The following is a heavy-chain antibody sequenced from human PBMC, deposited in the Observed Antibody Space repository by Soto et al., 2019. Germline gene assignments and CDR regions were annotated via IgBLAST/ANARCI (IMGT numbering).Heavy chain of an antibody. CDR1: GFTFSSYG. CDR2: IWYDGSNK. V-gene: IGHV3-33*01. Sequence: GGSLRLSCAASGFTFSSYGMHWVRQAPGKGLEWVAVIWYDGSNKYYADSVKGRFTISRDNSKNTLYLQMNSLRAEDTAVYYCASTESITMVRGVIRGPMDVWGKGTTVTVSS. CDR3: ASTESITMVRGVIRGPMDV. J-gene: IGHJ6*03. D-gene: IGHD3-10*01.